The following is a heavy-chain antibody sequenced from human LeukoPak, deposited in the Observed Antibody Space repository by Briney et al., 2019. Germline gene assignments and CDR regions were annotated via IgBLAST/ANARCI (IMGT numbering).Heavy chain of an antibody. J-gene: IGHJ4*02. CDR2: IYYSGST. CDR1: GGSISSGGYY. D-gene: IGHD4-17*01. Sequence: SETLSLTCTVSGGSISSGGYYWSWIRQHPGKGLEWIGYIYYSGSTYYNPSLKSRVTISVDTSKNQFSLKLSSVTAADTAVYYCARMVGDYVPGEALGWGQGTLVTVSS. CDR3: ARMVGDYVPGEALG. V-gene: IGHV4-31*03.